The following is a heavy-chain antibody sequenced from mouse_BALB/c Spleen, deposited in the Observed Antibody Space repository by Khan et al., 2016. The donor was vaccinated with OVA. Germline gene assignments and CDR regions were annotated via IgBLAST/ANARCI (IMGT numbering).Heavy chain of an antibody. CDR1: GFNIKDYY. V-gene: IGHV14-1*02. CDR2: IDPENGNT. CDR3: ARGTTATFDY. J-gene: IGHJ2*01. Sequence: IQLVQSGAELVRPGALVKLSCKASGFNIKDYYMHWVKQRPEQGLEWIGWIDPENGNTIYDPKFQGKASITADTSSNTAYLQISSLTSEDTAVYYCARGTTATFDYWGQGTTLTVSS. D-gene: IGHD1-2*01.